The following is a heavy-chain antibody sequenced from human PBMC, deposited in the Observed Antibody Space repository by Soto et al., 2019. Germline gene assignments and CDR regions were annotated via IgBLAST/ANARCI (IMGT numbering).Heavy chain of an antibody. CDR1: GFTFSGSA. D-gene: IGHD2-2*02. V-gene: IGHV3-73*01. Sequence: EVQLVASGGGLVEHGGSMKLSCAASGFTFSGSAMHWVRQASGKGLHWVGRIRSTANSYATAYAASVKGSFTISREDSKNTAYLQMNSLKTEDTAVYYCTRLSEYQLLYSAFDIWGQGTRVTV. J-gene: IGHJ3*02. CDR2: IRSTANSYAT. CDR3: TRLSEYQLLYSAFDI.